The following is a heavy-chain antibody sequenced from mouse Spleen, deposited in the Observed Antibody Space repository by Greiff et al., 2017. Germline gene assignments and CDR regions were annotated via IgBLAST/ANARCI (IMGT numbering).Heavy chain of an antibody. D-gene: IGHD1-2*01. CDR1: GFTFSSYA. V-gene: IGHV5-9-3*01. CDR2: ISSGGGNT. J-gene: IGHJ3*01. CDR3: ARGSLHYYGYGASGFAY. Sequence: EVQLVESGGGLVKRGGSLKLSCAASGFTFSSYAMSWVRQTPEKRLEWVATISSGGGNTYYPDSVKGRFTISRDNAKNTLYLQMSSLKSEDTAMYYCARGSLHYYGYGASGFAYWGQGTLVTVSA.